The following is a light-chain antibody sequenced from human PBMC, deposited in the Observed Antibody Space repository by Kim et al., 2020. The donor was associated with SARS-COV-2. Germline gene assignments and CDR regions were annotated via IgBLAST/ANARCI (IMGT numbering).Light chain of an antibody. V-gene: IGLV3-1*01. J-gene: IGLJ3*02. CDR3: QAWDYTSAV. CDR2: QNN. Sequence: SVSPGQTASITCSGDKLGNTFASWYQQRPGQSPVLVMFQNNKRPSGIPERFSGSISGNTAILTISGAQAMDEADYFCQAWDYTSAVFGGGTQLTVL. CDR1: KLGNTF.